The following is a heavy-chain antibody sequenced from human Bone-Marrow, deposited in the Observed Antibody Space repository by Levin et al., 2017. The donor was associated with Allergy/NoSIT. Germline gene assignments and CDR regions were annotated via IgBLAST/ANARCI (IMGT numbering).Heavy chain of an antibody. V-gene: IGHV4-34*01. Sequence: PSETLSLTCAVYGGPFSGYYWTWIRQPPGKGLEWIGEVNHSGTTNYNPALKSRVTISVDTSKNKISLRLTFVTAADTAASYCARVPAMGIAVIGTVGWFDLWGQGTLVTVSS. CDR1: GGPFSGYY. CDR3: ARVPAMGIAVIGTVGWFDL. CDR2: VNHSGTT. J-gene: IGHJ5*02. D-gene: IGHD6-19*01.